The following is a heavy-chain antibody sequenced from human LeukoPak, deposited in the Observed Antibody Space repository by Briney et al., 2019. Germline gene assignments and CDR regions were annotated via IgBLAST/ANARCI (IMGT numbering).Heavy chain of an antibody. D-gene: IGHD3-22*01. Sequence: GGSLRLSCAASGFTFSSYSMNWVRQAPGKGLEWVSSISSSSSYIYYADSVKGRFTISRDNAKNSLYLQMNSLRAEDTAVYYCARDGNYYDSSGYHKFDPWGQGTLVTVSS. CDR1: GFTFSSYS. CDR2: ISSSSSYI. J-gene: IGHJ5*02. CDR3: ARDGNYYDSSGYHKFDP. V-gene: IGHV3-21*01.